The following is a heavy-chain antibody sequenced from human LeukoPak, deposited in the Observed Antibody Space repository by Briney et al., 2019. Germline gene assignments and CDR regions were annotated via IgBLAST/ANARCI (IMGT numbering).Heavy chain of an antibody. CDR3: AREPNYYDSSGYSTS. Sequence: GGSLRLSCAASGFTFSSYWMNWVRQAPGKGLEWVSSISSSSSYIYYADSVKGRFTISRDNAKNSLYLQMNSLRAEDTAVYYCAREPNYYDSSGYSTSGGQGTLVTVSS. CDR1: GFTFSSYW. V-gene: IGHV3-21*01. J-gene: IGHJ4*02. D-gene: IGHD3-22*01. CDR2: ISSSSSYI.